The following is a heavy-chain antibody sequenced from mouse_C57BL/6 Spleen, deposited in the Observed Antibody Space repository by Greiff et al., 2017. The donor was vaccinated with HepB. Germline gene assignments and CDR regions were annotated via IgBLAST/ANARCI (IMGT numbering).Heavy chain of an antibody. V-gene: IGHV1-42*01. CDR3: ARGDSSGYVGFDY. CDR1: GYSFTGYY. CDR2: INPSTGGT. D-gene: IGHD3-2*02. J-gene: IGHJ2*01. Sequence: EVQLQQSGPELVKPGASVKISCKASGYSFTGYYMNWVKQSPEKSLEWIGEINPSTGGTTYNQKFKAKATLTVDKSSSTAYMQLQSLTSEDSAVYYCARGDSSGYVGFDYWGQGTTLTVSS.